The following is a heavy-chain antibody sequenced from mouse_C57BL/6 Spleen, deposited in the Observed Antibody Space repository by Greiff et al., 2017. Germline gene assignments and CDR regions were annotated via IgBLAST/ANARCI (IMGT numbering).Heavy chain of an antibody. CDR2: IYPGSGST. CDR1: GYTFTSYW. Sequence: QVHVKQSGAELVKPGASVKMSCKASGYTFTSYWITWVKQRPGQGLEWIGDIYPGSGSTNYNEKFKSKATLTVDTASSTAYMQLNSLTSENSAVYSCSRSGSAAYAMDYWGQGTSVTVSS. CDR3: SRSGSAAYAMDY. J-gene: IGHJ4*01. D-gene: IGHD1-1*01. V-gene: IGHV1-55*01.